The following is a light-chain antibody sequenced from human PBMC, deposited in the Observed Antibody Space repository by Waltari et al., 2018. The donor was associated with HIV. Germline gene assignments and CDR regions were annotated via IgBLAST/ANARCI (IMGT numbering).Light chain of an antibody. Sequence: QSELTQPPSTSGTPGQRVTISCSGTTSNIGRHYVSWYQRLPGTAPKVFIYRDNQRPSGVPARFSGSKSGTSASLAISGLRSEDEADYFCSVWDDTLSGPVFGGGTRLTVL. J-gene: IGLJ3*02. CDR2: RDN. CDR3: SVWDDTLSGPV. CDR1: TSNIGRHY. V-gene: IGLV1-47*01.